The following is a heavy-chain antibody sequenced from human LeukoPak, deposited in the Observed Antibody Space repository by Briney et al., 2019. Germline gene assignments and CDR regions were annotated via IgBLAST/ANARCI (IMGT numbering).Heavy chain of an antibody. CDR1: GFTFSSYG. J-gene: IGHJ4*02. Sequence: PGGSLRLSCAASGFTFSSYGMSWVRQAPGKGLEGVSAISGSGGSTYYADSVKGRFTISRDNSKNTLYLQMNSLRAEDTAVYYCAKDVELLWFGELSAPDYWGQGTLVTVSS. CDR2: ISGSGGST. V-gene: IGHV3-23*01. D-gene: IGHD3-10*01. CDR3: AKDVELLWFGELSAPDY.